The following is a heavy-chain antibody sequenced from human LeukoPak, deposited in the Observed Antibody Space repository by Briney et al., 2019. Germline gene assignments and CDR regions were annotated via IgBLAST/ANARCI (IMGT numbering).Heavy chain of an antibody. J-gene: IGHJ4*02. CDR3: AKDGPRSSGYYYRGPRIES. V-gene: IGHV3-33*06. D-gene: IGHD3-22*01. CDR1: GFTFSSYG. CDR2: IWFDGSNK. Sequence: GRSLRLSCAASGFTFSSYGMHWGRQGPGKGLERVAVIWFDGSNKYYADSVKGRFTISRDNSKNTLYLQLNSLRAEDPAVYYCAKDGPRSSGYYYRGPRIESWGQGKLVTVSS.